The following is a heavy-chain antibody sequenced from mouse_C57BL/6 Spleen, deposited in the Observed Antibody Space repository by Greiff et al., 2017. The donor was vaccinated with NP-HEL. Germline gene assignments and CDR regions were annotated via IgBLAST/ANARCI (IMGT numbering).Heavy chain of an antibody. CDR3: AREGGLLDAMDY. Sequence: VQLQQSGPELVKPGASVKISCKASGYAFSSSWMNWVKQRPGKGLEWIGRIYPGDGDTNYNGKFKGKATLTADKSSSTAYMQLSSLTSEDSAVYFCAREGGLLDAMDYWGQGTSVTVSS. CDR1: GYAFSSSW. V-gene: IGHV1-82*01. D-gene: IGHD2-3*01. CDR2: IYPGDGDT. J-gene: IGHJ4*01.